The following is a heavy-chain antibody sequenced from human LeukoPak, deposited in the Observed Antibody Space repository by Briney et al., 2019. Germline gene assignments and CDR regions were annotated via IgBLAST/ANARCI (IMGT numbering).Heavy chain of an antibody. J-gene: IGHJ4*02. CDR3: ARGGERITIFGVVHSPFDY. CDR2: ISFGGST. V-gene: IGHV4-39*07. CDR1: GGSITIIHSD. Sequence: SETLSLTCTVSGGSITIIHSDWGWIRHPPGRGREWIGRISFGGSTHYNPSLKSRVTMSVDTSKNQFSLKLSSVTAADTAVYYCARGGERITIFGVVHSPFDYWGQGTLVTVSS. D-gene: IGHD3-3*01.